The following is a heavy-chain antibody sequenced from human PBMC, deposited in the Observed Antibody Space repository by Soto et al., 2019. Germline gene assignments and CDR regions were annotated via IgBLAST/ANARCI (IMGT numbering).Heavy chain of an antibody. CDR2: IFYSGST. CDR1: GGSISSYY. V-gene: IGHV4-59*08. D-gene: IGHD5-12*01. J-gene: IGHJ4*02. CDR3: ARHRERWLHLGYFDY. Sequence: SETLSLTCTVSGGSISSYYWSWIRQPPGKGLEWIGYIFYSGSTNYNPSLKSRVTISVDTSKNQFSLKLSSVTAADTAVYYCARHRERWLHLGYFDYWGQGTLVTVSS.